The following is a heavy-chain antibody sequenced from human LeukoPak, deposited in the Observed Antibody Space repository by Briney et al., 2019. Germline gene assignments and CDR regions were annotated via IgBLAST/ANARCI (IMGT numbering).Heavy chain of an antibody. CDR1: GFTFSSYS. D-gene: IGHD4-4*01. Sequence: GGSLRLSCAASGFTFSSYSMNWVRQAPGKGLEWVSYISSSSSTTHYADSVKGRFTISRDNSKNTLYLQMNSLRAEDTAVYYCAKERPYSNYVDYWGQGTLVTVSS. J-gene: IGHJ4*02. CDR3: AKERPYSNYVDY. V-gene: IGHV3-48*01. CDR2: ISSSSSTT.